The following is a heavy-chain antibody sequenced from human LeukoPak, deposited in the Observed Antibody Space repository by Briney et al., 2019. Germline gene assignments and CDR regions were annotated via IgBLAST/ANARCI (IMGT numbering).Heavy chain of an antibody. V-gene: IGHV4-39*01. CDR1: GGSIRSSYYY. D-gene: IGHD3-22*01. CDR2: IYYSGST. CDR3: ARLYYDSSGYQFDY. J-gene: IGHJ4*02. Sequence: SETLSLTCTVSGGSIRSSYYYWGWIRQPPGKGLEWIGSIYYSGSTYYNPSLKSRVTISVDTSKNQFSLKLSSVTAADTAVYYCARLYYDSSGYQFDYWGQGTLVTVSS.